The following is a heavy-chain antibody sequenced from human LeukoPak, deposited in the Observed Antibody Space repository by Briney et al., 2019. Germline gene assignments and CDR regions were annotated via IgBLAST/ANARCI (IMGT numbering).Heavy chain of an antibody. J-gene: IGHJ4*02. Sequence: PGGSLRLSCAVSGITLSNYGMSWVRQAPGKGLEWVAGISGSGGGTNYADSVKGRFTISRDNSKNTLYLQMNSLRAEDTAVYYCAKDHDYGDYGYFDYWGQGTLVTVSS. V-gene: IGHV3-23*01. CDR3: AKDHDYGDYGYFDY. CDR2: ISGSGGGT. CDR1: GITLSNYG. D-gene: IGHD4-17*01.